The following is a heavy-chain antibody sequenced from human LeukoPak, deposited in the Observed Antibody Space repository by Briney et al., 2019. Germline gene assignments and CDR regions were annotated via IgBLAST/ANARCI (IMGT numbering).Heavy chain of an antibody. CDR1: GFTFSNYA. CDR3: ARDRLRSPDY. V-gene: IGHV3-30*04. J-gene: IGHJ4*02. CDR2: ISYDGNNK. D-gene: IGHD4-17*01. Sequence: PGTSLRLSCAASGFTFSNYAMHWVRQAPGKGLEWVAVISYDGNNKYHADSVKGRFTISRDNSKNTLYLQMNSLRAEDTAVYYCARDRLRSPDYWGQGTLVTVSS.